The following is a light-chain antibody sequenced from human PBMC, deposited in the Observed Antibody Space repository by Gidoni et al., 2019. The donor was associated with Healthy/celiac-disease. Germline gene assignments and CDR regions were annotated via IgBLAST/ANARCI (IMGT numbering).Light chain of an antibody. J-gene: IGKJ5*01. Sequence: EIVLTQSPATLSLSPGERATLSCRASQGVSSYLAWYQRKPGQAPRLLIYDASNRATGIPARFSGSGPGTDFTLTISSLEPEDFAVYYCQQRSNWHPRITFXXXTRLEIK. CDR2: DAS. CDR1: QGVSSY. CDR3: QQRSNWHPRIT. V-gene: IGKV3D-11*01.